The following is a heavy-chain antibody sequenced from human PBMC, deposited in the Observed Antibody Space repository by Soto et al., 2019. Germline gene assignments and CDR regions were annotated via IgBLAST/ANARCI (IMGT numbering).Heavy chain of an antibody. CDR2: INAGNGNT. CDR1: GYTFTSYA. Sequence: QVQLVQSGAEVKKPGASVKVSCKASGYTFTSYAMHWVRQAPGQRLEWMGWINAGNGNTKYSQKFQGRVTITRDTSASTAYMELSSLRSEDTAVYYCARGYGGHIGWFDPWGPGTLVTVSS. D-gene: IGHD2-21*01. V-gene: IGHV1-3*01. CDR3: ARGYGGHIGWFDP. J-gene: IGHJ5*02.